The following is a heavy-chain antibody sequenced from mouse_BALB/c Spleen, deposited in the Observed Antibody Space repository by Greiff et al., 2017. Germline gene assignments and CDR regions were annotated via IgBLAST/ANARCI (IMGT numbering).Heavy chain of an antibody. CDR1: GYTFTSYW. J-gene: IGHJ1*01. CDR3: ARDRYRYFDV. D-gene: IGHD2-14*01. CDR2: INPSTGYT. Sequence: VKLVESGAELAKPGASVKMSCKASGYTFTSYWMLWVKQRPGQGLEWIGYINPSTGYTEYNQKFKDKATLTADKSSSTAYMQLSSLTSEDSAVYYCARDRYRYFDVWGAGTTVTVSS. V-gene: IGHV1-7*01.